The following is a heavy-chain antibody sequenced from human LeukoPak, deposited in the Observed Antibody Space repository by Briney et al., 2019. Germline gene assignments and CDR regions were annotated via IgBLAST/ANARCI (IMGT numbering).Heavy chain of an antibody. CDR1: GYTFTRYG. CDR2: ISGYNGNT. J-gene: IGHJ4*02. D-gene: IGHD2-15*01. CDR3: ARVGCSRGNCYSSADY. V-gene: IGHV1-18*01. Sequence: ASVKVSCKTSGYTFTRYGVSWVRQAPGQGLEWMGWISGYNGNTKYEQKFQGRATLTTDTATGTADIGLRSLRSDDTAVYYCARVGCSRGNCYSSADYWGQGTLVIVSS.